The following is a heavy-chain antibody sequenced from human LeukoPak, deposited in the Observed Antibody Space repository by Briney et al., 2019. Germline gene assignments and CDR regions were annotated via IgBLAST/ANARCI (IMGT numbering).Heavy chain of an antibody. CDR2: ISYDGSNK. Sequence: GRSLGLSCAASGFTFSSYAMHWVRQAPGKGLEWVAVISYDGSNKYYADSVKGRFTISRDNSKNTLYLQMNSLRAEDTAVYYCARFVVAASQPGYWGQGTLVTVSS. V-gene: IGHV3-30-3*01. D-gene: IGHD2-15*01. CDR1: GFTFSSYA. J-gene: IGHJ4*02. CDR3: ARFVVAASQPGY.